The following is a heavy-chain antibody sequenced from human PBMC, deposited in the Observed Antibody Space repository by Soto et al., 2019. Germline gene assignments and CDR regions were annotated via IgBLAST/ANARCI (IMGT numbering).Heavy chain of an antibody. Sequence: EVQLVETGGGLIQPGGSLRLSCAASGFTVSSHYMTWVRQAPGKGLECVSIIYGGNYTYYANSVKGRFTISRDNSKNTVYLQMNSLRADDTAVYYCARDEGCSSARCPYYFDSWGQGALVTVPS. CDR1: GFTVSSHY. CDR2: IYGGNYT. V-gene: IGHV3-53*02. D-gene: IGHD2-2*01. CDR3: ARDEGCSSARCPYYFDS. J-gene: IGHJ4*02.